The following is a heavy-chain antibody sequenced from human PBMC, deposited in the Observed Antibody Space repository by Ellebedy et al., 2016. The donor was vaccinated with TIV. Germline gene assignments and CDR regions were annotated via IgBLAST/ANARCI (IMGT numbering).Heavy chain of an antibody. CDR1: GFTFSSYG. J-gene: IGHJ4*02. V-gene: IGHV3-30*02. Sequence: GESLKISCAASGFTFSSYGMHWVRQAPGKGLEWVAFIRYDEVNKYYADSVKGRFTISRDNSKNTLYLQMNSLRAEDTAVYYCARDGPDDSYFDYWGQGTLVTVSS. D-gene: IGHD3-22*01. CDR2: IRYDEVNK. CDR3: ARDGPDDSYFDY.